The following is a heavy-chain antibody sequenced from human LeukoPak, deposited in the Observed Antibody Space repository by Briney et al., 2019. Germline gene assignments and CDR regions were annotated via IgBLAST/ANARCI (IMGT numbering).Heavy chain of an antibody. CDR3: AKDPLVNSQEYFDY. Sequence: GGSLRLSCAASGFIFSSYAMSWVRQATGKGLEWVSAISGSGGSTYYADSVKGRFTISRDNSKNTLYLQMNSLRAEDTAVYYCAKDPLVNSQEYFDYWGQGTLVTVSS. CDR1: GFIFSSYA. D-gene: IGHD2/OR15-2a*01. V-gene: IGHV3-23*01. J-gene: IGHJ4*02. CDR2: ISGSGGST.